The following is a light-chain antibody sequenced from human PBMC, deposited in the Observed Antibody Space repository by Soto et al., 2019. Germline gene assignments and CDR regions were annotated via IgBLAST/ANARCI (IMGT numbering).Light chain of an antibody. CDR1: QSVRTY. CDR2: DAS. CDR3: QHRSNWPLT. Sequence: EIGLTQSPATLYLSPGERATLSCMASQSVRTYLAWYQQKPGQAPRLLIYDASNRATGIAARFSGSGSGTDFTLTISSLEPEDFAVYYCQHRSNWPLTFGGGTKVASK. J-gene: IGKJ4*01. V-gene: IGKV3-11*01.